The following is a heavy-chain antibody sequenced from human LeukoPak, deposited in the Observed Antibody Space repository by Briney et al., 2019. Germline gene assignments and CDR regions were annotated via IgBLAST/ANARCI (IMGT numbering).Heavy chain of an antibody. CDR2: ISDSGSLI. V-gene: IGHV3-48*03. J-gene: IGHJ4*01. Sequence: GGSLRLSCTASKFTFGSYEMNWVRPAPGKGPEWVSYISDSGSLIYYADSVKGRFTISRDNAKNSLYLQMNSLRAEDTAVYYCARVTTHYGAAAFDYWGHGTLVTVSS. D-gene: IGHD4-17*01. CDR1: KFTFGSYE. CDR3: ARVTTHYGAAAFDY.